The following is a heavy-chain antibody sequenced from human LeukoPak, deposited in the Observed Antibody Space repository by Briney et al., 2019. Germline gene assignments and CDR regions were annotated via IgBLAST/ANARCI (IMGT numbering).Heavy chain of an antibody. CDR3: VLAGSGGYYFDY. D-gene: IGHD3-10*01. CDR1: GYRFTNYW. CDR2: IYPGDSDT. Sequence: LTISCKGFGYRFTNYWIGWVRQMPGKGLEWMGIIYPGDSDTRYSPSFQGQVTISADKSINTAYLQWSSLKASDTAMYYCVLAGSGGYYFDYWGQGMLATASS. J-gene: IGHJ4*02. V-gene: IGHV5-51*01.